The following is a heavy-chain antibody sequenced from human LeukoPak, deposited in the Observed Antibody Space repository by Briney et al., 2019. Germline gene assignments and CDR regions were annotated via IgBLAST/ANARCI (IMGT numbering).Heavy chain of an antibody. CDR1: GGSISSSSYY. D-gene: IGHD5-24*01. V-gene: IGHV4-39*01. J-gene: IGHJ4*02. CDR2: IYYSGST. CDR3: AASGGEMATITSFDY. Sequence: SETLPLTCTVSGGSISSSSYYWGWIRQPPGKGLEWIGSIYYSGSTYYNPSHKSRVTISVDTSKNQFSLKLSSVTAADTAVYYCAASGGEMATITSFDYWGQGTLVTVSS.